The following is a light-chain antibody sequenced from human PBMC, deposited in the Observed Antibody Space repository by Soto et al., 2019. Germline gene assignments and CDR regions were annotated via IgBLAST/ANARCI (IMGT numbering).Light chain of an antibody. CDR1: QSLTYSDGNTY. Sequence: DVAMTQSPLSLPVTLGQPASISCRSSQSLTYSDGNTYLNWFHLRPGQSPRRLIYKVSNRDSGVPDRFSGSGSGTDFTLEISRVEAEDVGVYYCMLGTHWPPYTFGQGTKLEIK. J-gene: IGKJ2*01. CDR2: KVS. V-gene: IGKV2-30*01. CDR3: MLGTHWPPYT.